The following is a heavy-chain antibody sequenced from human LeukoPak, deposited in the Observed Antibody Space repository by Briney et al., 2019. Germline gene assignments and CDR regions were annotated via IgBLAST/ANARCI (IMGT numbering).Heavy chain of an antibody. Sequence: SETLSLTCAVYGGSFSGYYWSWSRQPPGKGLEWIGEINHSGSTNYNPSHKSRVTISVDTSKNQFSLKLSSVTAADTAVYYCARRTVTTHWFDPWGQGTLVTVSS. J-gene: IGHJ5*02. CDR3: ARRTVTTHWFDP. V-gene: IGHV4-34*01. CDR2: INHSGST. CDR1: GGSFSGYY. D-gene: IGHD4-17*01.